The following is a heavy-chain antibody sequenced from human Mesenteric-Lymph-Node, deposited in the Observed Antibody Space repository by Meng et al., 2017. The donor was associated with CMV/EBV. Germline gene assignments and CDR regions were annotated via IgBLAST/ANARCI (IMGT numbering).Heavy chain of an antibody. D-gene: IGHD3-16*01. V-gene: IGHV2-70*20. CDR2: IDWDDDK. J-gene: IGHJ6*02. CDR1: GFSLTTSGMC. Sequence: SGPTLVKPTQTLTLTCTFSGFSLTTSGMCVSWVRQPPGKALEWLALIDWDDDKYYSTSLKTRLTVSKDTSKNQVVLTMTNMDPVDTATYYCARLGITRPDYYYYYYGMDVWGQGTTVTVSS. CDR3: ARLGITRPDYYYYYYGMDV.